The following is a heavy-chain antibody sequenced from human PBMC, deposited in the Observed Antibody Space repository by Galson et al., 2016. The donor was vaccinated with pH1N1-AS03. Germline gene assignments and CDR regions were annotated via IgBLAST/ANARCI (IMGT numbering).Heavy chain of an antibody. V-gene: IGHV5-51*01. CDR3: ARRISVTGREFDS. J-gene: IGHJ5*01. Sequence: QSGAEVKKPGESLKISCKASAYTFANYWIVWVRQMPGKGLEWMGIMYPANFDTRYSPSFQGHVTISADTSIHPAYLQWSSLRASDTAMYYCARRISVTGREFDSWGQGTLVTVSS. D-gene: IGHD6-19*01. CDR1: AYTFANYW. CDR2: MYPANFDT.